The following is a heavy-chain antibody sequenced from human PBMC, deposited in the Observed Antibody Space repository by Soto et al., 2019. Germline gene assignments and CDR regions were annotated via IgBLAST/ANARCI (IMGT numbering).Heavy chain of an antibody. CDR1: GFSLRNARMG. D-gene: IGHD5-18*01. CDR3: ARMLAVTYYYYYVDV. V-gene: IGHV2-26*01. J-gene: IGHJ6*03. CDR2: ILSSDEK. Sequence: QVTLKESGPVLVTPTETLTLTCTVSGFSLRNARMGVRWIRQPPGKALEWLAHILSSDEKSYNTSLKGRLTLSQHTPKSQVVLTMTNMDPVDTPTYVCARMLAVTYYYYYVDVWGEGTTVTVSS.